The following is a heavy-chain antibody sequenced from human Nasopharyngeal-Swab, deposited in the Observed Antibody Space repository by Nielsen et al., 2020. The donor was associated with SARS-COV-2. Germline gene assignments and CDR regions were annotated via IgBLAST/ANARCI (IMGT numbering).Heavy chain of an antibody. CDR2: IYHSGST. CDR3: ARGVPITLVGVVSSGGNQFDP. J-gene: IGHJ5*02. D-gene: IGHD3-3*01. V-gene: IGHV4-4*02. CDR1: GGSVSSSNW. Sequence: SETLSLTCAVSGGSVSSSNWWSWVRQPPRKGLEWIGEIYHSGSTNYNPSLKSRVTISVDKSKNQFSLKLSSVIAADTAVYYCARGVPITLVGVVSSGGNQFDPWGQGTLVTVSS.